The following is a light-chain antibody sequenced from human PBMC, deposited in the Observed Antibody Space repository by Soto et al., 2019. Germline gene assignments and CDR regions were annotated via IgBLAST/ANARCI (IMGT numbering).Light chain of an antibody. V-gene: IGLV2-8*01. CDR2: DVS. Sequence: QSALTQPPSASGSPGQSVTISCTGTSSDVGGYNYVSWYQQHPGKAPKLMIYDVSKRPSGVPDRFSGSKSGNTASLTVSGPQAEDDSYYYCSSNAGSNNGVFGGGTKLTVL. J-gene: IGLJ3*02. CDR1: SSDVGGYNY. CDR3: SSNAGSNNGV.